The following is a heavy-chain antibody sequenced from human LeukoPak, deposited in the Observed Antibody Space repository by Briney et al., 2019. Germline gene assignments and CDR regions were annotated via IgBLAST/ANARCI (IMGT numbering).Heavy chain of an antibody. CDR1: GGSIRSYY. V-gene: IGHV4-59*01. Sequence: SETLSLTCSLSGGSIRSYYWSWLRQFPGKGLDWIGYIYYSGSTNYNPSLKSRVTISVDTSKNQFSLKLSSVTAADTAVYYCARLAPTAARPVSDYMDVWDKGTTVTVSS. CDR2: IYYSGST. D-gene: IGHD6-6*01. J-gene: IGHJ6*03. CDR3: ARLAPTAARPVSDYMDV.